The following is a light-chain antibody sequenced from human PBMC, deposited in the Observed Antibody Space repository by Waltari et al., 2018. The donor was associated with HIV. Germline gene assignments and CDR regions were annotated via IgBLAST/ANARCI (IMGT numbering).Light chain of an antibody. CDR1: SSDVGSYYR. J-gene: IGLJ2*01. CDR3: SSYTSSSTLV. CDR2: EVG. Sequence: QSALTQPPSVSGSPGQSVTISCTGTSSDVGSYYRVPWYQQPPGTAPKLMIYEVGNRPSGVPHRFSGSKSGNTASLTISGLQAEDEADYYCSSYTSSSTLVLGGGTKLTVL. V-gene: IGLV2-18*02.